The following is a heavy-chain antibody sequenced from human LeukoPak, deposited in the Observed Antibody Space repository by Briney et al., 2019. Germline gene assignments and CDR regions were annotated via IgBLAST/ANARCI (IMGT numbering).Heavy chain of an antibody. CDR1: GGSISSGDYY. Sequence: SETLYLTCTVSGGSISSGDYYWSWNRQPPGQDLEWIGYIYYSGSTYYNPSLKSRVTISVDTSKNQFSLKLSSVTAADTAVYYCARDGSTIGFLDYWGQGTLVTVSS. CDR2: IYYSGST. D-gene: IGHD1-7*01. CDR3: ARDGSTIGFLDY. V-gene: IGHV4-30-4*08. J-gene: IGHJ4*02.